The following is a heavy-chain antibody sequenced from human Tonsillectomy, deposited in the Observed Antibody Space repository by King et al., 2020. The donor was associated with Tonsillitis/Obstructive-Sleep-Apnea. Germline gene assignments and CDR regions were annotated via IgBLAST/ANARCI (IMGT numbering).Heavy chain of an antibody. V-gene: IGHV3-48*02. CDR3: ARGPRGSPLVCYYMDV. CDR2: ISSSSSTI. Sequence: VQLVESGGGLVQPGGSLRLSCAASGFTFSSYSMNWVRQAPGKGLEWVSYISSSSSTIYYADFVKGRFTISRDNAKNSLYLQMNSLRDEDTAVYYCARGPRGSPLVCYYMDVWGKGTTVTVSS. CDR1: GFTFSSYS. J-gene: IGHJ6*03. D-gene: IGHD1-26*01.